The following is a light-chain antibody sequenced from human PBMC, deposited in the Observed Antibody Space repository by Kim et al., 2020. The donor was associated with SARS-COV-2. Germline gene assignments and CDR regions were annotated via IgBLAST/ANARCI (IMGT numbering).Light chain of an antibody. J-gene: IGLJ3*02. V-gene: IGLV2-14*01. CDR1: SSDVGGYNF. CDR2: EVT. Sequence: QSVLTQPASVSGSPGQSITISCTGTSSDVGGYNFVSWYQQHPGKAPKLMIYEVTKRHSGVSNRFSGSKSGNTASLTISGLQAEDEAHYYCSSYTSSSTRVFGGGTQLTVL. CDR3: SSYTSSSTRV.